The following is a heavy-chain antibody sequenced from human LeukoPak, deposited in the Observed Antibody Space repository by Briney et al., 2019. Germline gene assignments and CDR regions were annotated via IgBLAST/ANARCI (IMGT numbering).Heavy chain of an antibody. CDR2: ISSSGSYI. CDR3: ARSSSWSNYYYYYYMDV. CDR1: GFTFSSYE. V-gene: IGHV3-21*05. J-gene: IGHJ6*03. D-gene: IGHD6-13*01. Sequence: GGSLRLSCAASGFTFSSYEMNWVRQAPGKGLEWVSYISSSGSYIYYADSVKGRFTISRDNAKNSLYLQMNSLRAEDTAVYYCARSSSWSNYYYYYYMDVWGKGTTVTVSS.